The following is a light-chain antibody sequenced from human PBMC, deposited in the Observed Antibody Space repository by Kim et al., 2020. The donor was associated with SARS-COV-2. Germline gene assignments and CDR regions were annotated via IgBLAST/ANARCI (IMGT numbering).Light chain of an antibody. CDR2: SAS. Sequence: VSPGERATLSCRASQSVSSNLAWYQKKPGQAPRLLTYSASTRATGIPARFRGSGSGTDFTLTITTLQSEDFAVYYCQQFNNWPPVFGQGTRLEIK. V-gene: IGKV3-15*01. CDR3: QQFNNWPPV. CDR1: QSVSSN. J-gene: IGKJ5*01.